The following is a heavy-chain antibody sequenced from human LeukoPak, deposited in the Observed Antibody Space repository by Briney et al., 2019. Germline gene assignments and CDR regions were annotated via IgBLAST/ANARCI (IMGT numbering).Heavy chain of an antibody. Sequence: SETLSLTCTVSGGSISSYYWSWIRQPPGKGLGWIGYIYYSGSTYYNPSLKSRVTISVDTSKNQFSLKLSSVTAADTAVYYCARDGYSYGHNPNSYYFDYWGQGTLVTVSS. CDR2: IYYSGST. D-gene: IGHD5-18*01. J-gene: IGHJ4*02. CDR3: ARDGYSYGHNPNSYYFDY. V-gene: IGHV4-59*12. CDR1: GGSISSYY.